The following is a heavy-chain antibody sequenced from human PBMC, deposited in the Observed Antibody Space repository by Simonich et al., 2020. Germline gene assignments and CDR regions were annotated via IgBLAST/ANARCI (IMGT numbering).Heavy chain of an antibody. Sequence: GAEVKTPGASVKVSCTASGYTFTGYYMHCVRQAPGQGLEWMGRINPNSGGTNYAKKFQGRGTMTRDTSISTAYMELSRRRSDDTALYYCARVPGIYYYYGMDVGGQGTTVTVSS. CDR3: ARVPGIYYYYGMDV. CDR1: GYTFTGYY. D-gene: IGHD3-10*01. J-gene: IGHJ6*02. V-gene: IGHV1-2*06. CDR2: INPNSGGT.